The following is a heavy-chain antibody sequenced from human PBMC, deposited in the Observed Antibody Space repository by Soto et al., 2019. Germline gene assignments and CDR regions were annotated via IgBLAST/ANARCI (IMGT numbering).Heavy chain of an antibody. CDR1: GGSVSSGSYY. V-gene: IGHV4-61*01. D-gene: IGHD1-26*01. J-gene: IGHJ4*02. CDR3: ARDVSGSYFDFDY. CDR2: IYYSGST. Sequence: SETLSLTCTVSGGSVSSGSYYWSWIRQPPGKGLEWIGYIYYSGSTNYNPSLNSRVTISVDTSKNQFSLKLSSVTAADTAVYYCARDVSGSYFDFDYWGQGTLVTVSS.